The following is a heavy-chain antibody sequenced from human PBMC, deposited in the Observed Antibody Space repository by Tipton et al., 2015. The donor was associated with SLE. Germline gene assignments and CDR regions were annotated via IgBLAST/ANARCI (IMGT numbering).Heavy chain of an antibody. CDR2: INSDGSGT. V-gene: IGHV3-74*01. J-gene: IGHJ6*02. CDR1: GFTFSTYW. Sequence: GSLRLSCAASGFTFSTYWMNWVRQVPGKGLAWVSRINSDGSGTDYSDSVKGRFTISRDNAKNTLELQMNSLRAEDTAVYYCVRLPPRTQHPVPTTVGYYYYGFDVWGQGTTVTVSS. CDR3: VRLPPRTQHPVPTTVGYYYYGFDV. D-gene: IGHD4/OR15-4a*01.